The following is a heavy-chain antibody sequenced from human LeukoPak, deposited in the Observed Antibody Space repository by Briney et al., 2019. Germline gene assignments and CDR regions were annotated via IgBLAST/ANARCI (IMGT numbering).Heavy chain of an antibody. D-gene: IGHD3-10*01. CDR2: INPNSSDT. CDR3: STVGSGTAYLSYTY. V-gene: IGHV1-2*02. Sequence: RGASVNVSCKPSGHTFTAYYFHWVRQPPGQGLEWMGWINPNSSDTNYAQRFQDRVTLTRDKSISTAYLEMSRLRTDDTAVYYCSTVGSGTAYLSYTYRGQGTLVTVSS. CDR1: GHTFTAYY. J-gene: IGHJ4*02.